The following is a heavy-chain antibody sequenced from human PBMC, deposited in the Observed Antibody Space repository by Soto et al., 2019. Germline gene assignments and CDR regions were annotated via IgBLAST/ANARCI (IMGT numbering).Heavy chain of an antibody. CDR3: ARIVGYCSGGSCYSNRYYYYGMDV. J-gene: IGHJ6*02. D-gene: IGHD2-15*01. CDR1: GGTFSSYA. CDR2: IIPIFGTA. V-gene: IGHV1-69*13. Sequence: SVKVSFKASGGTFSSYAISWVRQAPGQGLEWMGGIIPIFGTANYAQKFQGRVTITADESTSTAYMELSSLRSEDTAVYYCARIVGYCSGGSCYSNRYYYYGMDVWGQGTTVTVSS.